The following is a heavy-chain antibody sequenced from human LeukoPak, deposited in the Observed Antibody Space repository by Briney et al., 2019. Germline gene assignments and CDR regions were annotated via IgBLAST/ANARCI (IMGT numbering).Heavy chain of an antibody. Sequence: QPGGSLRLSCVASGCPFSSYWMTWVRQAPGKGLEWVANIKQDGSKKSYVDSVKGRFTISRDNAKNSLYLQMNSLRAEDTAIYYCTRVGYIDEGIDYWGQGTLVTVSS. D-gene: IGHD5-24*01. J-gene: IGHJ4*02. CDR1: GCPFSSYW. CDR3: TRVGYIDEGIDY. CDR2: IKQDGSKK. V-gene: IGHV3-7*04.